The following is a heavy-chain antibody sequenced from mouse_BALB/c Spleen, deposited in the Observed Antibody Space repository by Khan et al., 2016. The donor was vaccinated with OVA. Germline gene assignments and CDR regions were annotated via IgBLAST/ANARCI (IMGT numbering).Heavy chain of an antibody. Sequence: DLVKPGASVKLSCKASGYTFTSYWINWIKQRPGQGLEWIGRIAPGSGSIYYNEMFKDKATLTVDTSSSTAYIQLNSLSSADSAVYFCARDFGGKVPLDYWGQGTTLTVSS. V-gene: IGHV1S41*01. J-gene: IGHJ2*01. CDR3: ARDFGGKVPLDY. CDR1: GYTFTSYW. CDR2: IAPGSGSI. D-gene: IGHD1-1*02.